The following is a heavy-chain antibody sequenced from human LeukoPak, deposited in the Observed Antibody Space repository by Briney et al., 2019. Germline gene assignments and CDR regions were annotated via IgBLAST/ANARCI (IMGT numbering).Heavy chain of an antibody. D-gene: IGHD1-26*01. Sequence: PGGSLSLSCAASGFTVTTDHMSWVRQAAGKGLECVSVIYSAGSTSHADSVKGRFTISRDNSKNTVHLQMNSLRAEDTAVYYCARVWELSFDYWGQGTLVTVSS. CDR1: GFTVTTDH. J-gene: IGHJ4*02. V-gene: IGHV3-53*01. CDR2: IYSAGST. CDR3: ARVWELSFDY.